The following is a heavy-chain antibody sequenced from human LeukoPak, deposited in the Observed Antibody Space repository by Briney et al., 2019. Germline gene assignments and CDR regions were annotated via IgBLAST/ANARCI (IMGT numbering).Heavy chain of an antibody. D-gene: IGHD6-19*01. Sequence: SVKVSCKASGYTFTSYAMNWVRQAPGQGLEWMGWIIPIFGTANYAQKFQGRVTITADKSTSTAYMELSSLRSEDTAVYYCAMGVGAPEDLAVAADFDYWGQGTLVTVSS. CDR1: GYTFTSYA. V-gene: IGHV1-69*06. CDR2: IIPIFGTA. CDR3: AMGVGAPEDLAVAADFDY. J-gene: IGHJ4*02.